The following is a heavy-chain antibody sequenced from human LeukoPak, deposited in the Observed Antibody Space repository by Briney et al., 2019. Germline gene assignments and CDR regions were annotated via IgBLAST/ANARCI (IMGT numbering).Heavy chain of an antibody. J-gene: IGHJ4*02. Sequence: GGSLRLSCAASGFTFSVYSMNWVRQAPGKGLEWVSYISGSSSTIYYADSAKGRFTISRDNAKNSLYLQMNSLRAEDTAVYFCASRNDFWSGYALDYWGQGTLVTVSS. D-gene: IGHD3-3*01. CDR1: GFTFSVYS. CDR3: ASRNDFWSGYALDY. CDR2: ISGSSSTI. V-gene: IGHV3-48*01.